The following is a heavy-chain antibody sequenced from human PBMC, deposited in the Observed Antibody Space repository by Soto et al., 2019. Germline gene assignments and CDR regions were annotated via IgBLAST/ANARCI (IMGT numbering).Heavy chain of an antibody. CDR1: GFTFSSYN. J-gene: IGHJ4*02. CDR3: ARDGEFSSWSDFDC. CDR2: IRSSSGTI. D-gene: IGHD6-13*01. V-gene: IGHV3-48*02. Sequence: GGSLRLSCAASGFTFSSYNMHWVRQAPGKGLEWVSYIRSSSGTIYYADYVKGRFTISRDNAKNSLYLQMNSLRDEDTAVYYCARDGEFSSWSDFDCWGQGTLVTVSS.